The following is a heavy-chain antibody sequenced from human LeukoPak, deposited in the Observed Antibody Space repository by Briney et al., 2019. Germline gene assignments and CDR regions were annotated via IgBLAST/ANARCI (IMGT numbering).Heavy chain of an antibody. J-gene: IGHJ3*02. V-gene: IGHV3-23*01. CDR3: AKSDATMIVVVIPDAFDI. CDR2: ISGSGGST. D-gene: IGHD3-22*01. Sequence: GGSLRLSCAASGFTFSSYAMSWVRQAPGKGLEWVSAISGSGGSTYYADSVKGRFTISRDNSKNTLYLQMNSLRAEDTAVYYCAKSDATMIVVVIPDAFDIWGRGTMVTVSS. CDR1: GFTFSSYA.